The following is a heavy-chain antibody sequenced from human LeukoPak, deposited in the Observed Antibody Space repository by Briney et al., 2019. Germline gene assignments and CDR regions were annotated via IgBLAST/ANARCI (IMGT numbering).Heavy chain of an antibody. D-gene: IGHD1-26*01. Sequence: PSETLSLTCAVYGGSFSGYYWSWIRQPPGKGLEWIGEINHSGSTNYNPSLKSRVTISVDTSKNQFSLKLSSVTAADTAVYYCAGAYSGSYYYFDYWGQGTLVTVSS. V-gene: IGHV4-34*01. J-gene: IGHJ4*02. CDR3: AGAYSGSYYYFDY. CDR2: INHSGST. CDR1: GGSFSGYY.